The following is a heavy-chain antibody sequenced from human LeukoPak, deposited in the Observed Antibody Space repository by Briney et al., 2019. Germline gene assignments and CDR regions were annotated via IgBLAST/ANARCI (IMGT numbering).Heavy chain of an antibody. V-gene: IGHV1-18*01. Sequence: ASVTVSCKASGYTFTSYGISWVRQAPGQGLEWMGWTSAYNGNTNYAQKLQGRVTMTTETSTSPAYMEMRSLRSDDTAVYYCARGRSPCPYGMGVWGQGTTVTVSS. CDR1: GYTFTSYG. CDR2: TSAYNGNT. CDR3: ARGRSPCPYGMGV. D-gene: IGHD5-24*01. J-gene: IGHJ6*02.